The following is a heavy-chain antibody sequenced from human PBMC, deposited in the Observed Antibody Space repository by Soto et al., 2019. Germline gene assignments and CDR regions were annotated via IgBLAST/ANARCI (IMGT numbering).Heavy chain of an antibody. V-gene: IGHV4-34*01. CDR2: INHSGNT. J-gene: IGHJ4*02. CDR1: GFTFSRYA. Sequence: VQLWESGGGLVQPGGSLRLSCAASGFTFSRYAMNWVRQAPGKGLEWIGEINHSGNTNHNPSLKSRVTISVDTSKNQLSLKLSSVTAADTAVYYCARVRIPGGDYYLDYWGQGTLVSVSS. D-gene: IGHD4-17*01. CDR3: ARVRIPGGDYYLDY.